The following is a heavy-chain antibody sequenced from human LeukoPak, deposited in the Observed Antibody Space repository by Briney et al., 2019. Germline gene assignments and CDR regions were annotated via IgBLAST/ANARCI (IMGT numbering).Heavy chain of an antibody. J-gene: IGHJ4*02. V-gene: IGHV4-34*01. Sequence: SETLSLTCAVYGGSFSGYYWSWIRQPPGKGLEWIREINHSGSTNYNPSLKSRVTISVDTSKNQFSLKLSSVTAADTAVYYCARGALYYYDSSGYYYPYYFDYWGQGTLVTVSP. CDR2: INHSGST. CDR1: GGSFSGYY. D-gene: IGHD3-22*01. CDR3: ARGALYYYDSSGYYYPYYFDY.